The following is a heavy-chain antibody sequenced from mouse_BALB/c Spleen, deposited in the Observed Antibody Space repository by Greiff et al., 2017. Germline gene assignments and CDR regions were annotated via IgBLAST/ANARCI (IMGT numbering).Heavy chain of an antibody. CDR3: ARRAYRYDLAWFAY. CDR2: ILPGSGST. V-gene: IGHV1-9*01. CDR1: GYTFSSYW. D-gene: IGHD2-14*01. J-gene: IGHJ3*01. Sequence: VKLQESGAELMKPGASVKISCKATGYTFSSYWIEWVKQRPGHGLEWIGEILPGSGSTNYNEKFKGKATFTADTSSNTAYMQLSSLTSEDSAVYYCARRAYRYDLAWFAYWGQGTLVTVSA.